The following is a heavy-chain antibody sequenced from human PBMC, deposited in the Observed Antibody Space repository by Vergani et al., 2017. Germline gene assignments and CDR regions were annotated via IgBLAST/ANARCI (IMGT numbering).Heavy chain of an antibody. V-gene: IGHV3-48*01. CDR2: VSTGTKSQ. CDR1: GFDFSSYI. CDR3: ARDPIFGVAHDAFDI. J-gene: IGHJ3*02. Sequence: QLVESGGGWVQPGGSLRLSCVVSGFDFSSYIMNWVRQAPGKGLEWVSFVSTGTKSQSYAESVKGRFTISRDSAKNSLYLQMDSLRAEDTAVYYCARDPIFGVAHDAFDIWGQGTMVTVSS. D-gene: IGHD3-3*01.